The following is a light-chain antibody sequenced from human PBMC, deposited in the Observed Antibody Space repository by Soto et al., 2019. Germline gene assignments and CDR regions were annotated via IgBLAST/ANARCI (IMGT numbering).Light chain of an antibody. CDR1: SVDIGGYDY. V-gene: IGLV2-8*01. CDR3: SSYAGSINPYV. CDR2: EVT. Sequence: QSALTQPPSASGSPGQSVTISSPETSVDIGGYDYVSWYQQHPGKAPKLMIYEVTKRPLGVPDRFSGSKSGNTASLTVSGLQAEDEADYYCSSYAGSINPYVFGTGTKLTVL. J-gene: IGLJ1*01.